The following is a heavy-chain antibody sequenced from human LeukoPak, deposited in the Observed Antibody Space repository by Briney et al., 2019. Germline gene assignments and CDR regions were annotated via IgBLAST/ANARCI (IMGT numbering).Heavy chain of an antibody. CDR3: ASLAAAGNY. CDR1: GGSISSSSYY. J-gene: IGHJ4*02. V-gene: IGHV4-39*01. CDR2: IYYRASS. D-gene: IGHD6-13*01. Sequence: SETLSLTCTVSGGSISSSSYYWGWIRQPPSKGLQWIGSIYYRASSYYNPSPKSQVTISVDTSKNQFSLKLSSVSAADTAVYYCASLAAAGNYWGQGTLVRVST.